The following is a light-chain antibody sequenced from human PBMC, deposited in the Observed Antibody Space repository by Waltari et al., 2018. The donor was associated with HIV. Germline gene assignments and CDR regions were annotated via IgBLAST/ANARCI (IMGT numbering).Light chain of an antibody. V-gene: IGLV2-23*02. Sequence: QSALTQPASVSGSPGQSITISCTGTSSDVGNYNYVSWYQQHPGKAPKLMIYDVSKRPSGVSNRFSGSKSGNTASLTISGLQAEDEADYYCCSYAGSSTFVFG. CDR3: CSYAGSSTFV. J-gene: IGLJ1*01. CDR2: DVS. CDR1: SSDVGNYNY.